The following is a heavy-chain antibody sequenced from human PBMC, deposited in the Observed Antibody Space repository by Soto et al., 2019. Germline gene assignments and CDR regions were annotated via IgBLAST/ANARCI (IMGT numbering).Heavy chain of an antibody. CDR3: ARDLSYRYYDILTGYYKGDAFDI. CDR2: IKQDGSEK. V-gene: IGHV3-7*01. Sequence: VQLVESGGGLVKPGGSLRLSCAASGFTFSDYYMSWIRQAPGKGLEWVANIKQDGSEKYYVDSVKGRFTISRDNAKNSLYLQMNSLRAEDTAVYYCARDLSYRYYDILTGYYKGDAFDIWGQGTMVTVSS. CDR1: GFTFSDYY. D-gene: IGHD3-9*01. J-gene: IGHJ3*02.